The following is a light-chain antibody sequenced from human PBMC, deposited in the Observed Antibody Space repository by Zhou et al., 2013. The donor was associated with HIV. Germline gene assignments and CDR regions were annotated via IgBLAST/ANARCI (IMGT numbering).Light chain of an antibody. V-gene: IGKV3-20*01. CDR2: GAS. J-gene: IGKJ4*01. Sequence: IVLTQSPGTLSLSPGERATLSCRASHTVTSNYLAWYQQKPGQGPKVLIFGASTRANGIPDRFSGSGSGTEFTLTISSLQAEDFAVYYCQQYNNWPPAFGGGTKVEIK. CDR3: QQYNNWPPA. CDR1: HTVTSNY.